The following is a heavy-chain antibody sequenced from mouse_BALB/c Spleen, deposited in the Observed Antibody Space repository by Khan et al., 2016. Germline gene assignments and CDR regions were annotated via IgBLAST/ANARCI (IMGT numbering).Heavy chain of an antibody. CDR3: AREGLRRGFAY. CDR1: GFTFSDYY. V-gene: IGHV5-4*02. Sequence: EVQLVESGGGLVKPGGSLKLSCAASGFTFSDYYMYWVRQTPEKKLEWVATISDGGSYTYYPDSVKGRFTISRDNAKTNLYLQMRSVKSEDTAIYYCAREGLRRGFAYWGQGTLVTVSA. D-gene: IGHD2-4*01. CDR2: ISDGGSYT. J-gene: IGHJ3*01.